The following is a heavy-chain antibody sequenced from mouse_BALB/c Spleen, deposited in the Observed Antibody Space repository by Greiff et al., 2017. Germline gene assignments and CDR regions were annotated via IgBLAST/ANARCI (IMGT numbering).Heavy chain of an antibody. CDR3: ARPMDGNYDWLAY. Sequence: EVQLQQSGPELVKPGASVKISCKASGYTFTDYNMHWVKQSHGKSLEWIGYIYPYNGGTGYNQKFKSKATLTVDNSSSTAYMELRSLTSEDSAVYYCARPMDGNYDWLAYWGQGTLVTVSA. CDR2: IYPYNGGT. D-gene: IGHD2-1*01. V-gene: IGHV1S29*02. J-gene: IGHJ3*01. CDR1: GYTFTDYN.